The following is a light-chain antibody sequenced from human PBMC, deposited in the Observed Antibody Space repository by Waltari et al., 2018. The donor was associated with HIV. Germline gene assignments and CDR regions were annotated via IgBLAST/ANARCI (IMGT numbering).Light chain of an antibody. V-gene: IGLV1-44*01. CDR1: SSNIERNT. J-gene: IGLJ1*01. CDR2: SSN. Sequence: QSMLTQPPSASGTPGQRVTISCSGSSSNIERNTVNWYQQFPGTTPKVVIYSSNQRPSGVADRFSGARSGTSASLAISGLQSEDEAHYYCAAWDDSLDGYVFGPGTEVTVL. CDR3: AAWDDSLDGYV.